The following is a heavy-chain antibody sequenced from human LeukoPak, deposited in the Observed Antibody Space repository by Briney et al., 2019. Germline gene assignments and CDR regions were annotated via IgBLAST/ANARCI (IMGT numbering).Heavy chain of an antibody. V-gene: IGHV4-59*08. D-gene: IGHD6-13*01. CDR2: IYYSGST. J-gene: IGHJ4*02. CDR1: GGSISSYY. Sequence: SETLSLTCTVSGGSISSYYWSWIRQPPGKGLEWIGYIYYSGSTNYNPSLKSRVTISVDTSKNQFSLKLSSVTAADTAVYYCARGIAAAGTLTFDYWGQGTLVTVSS. CDR3: ARGIAAAGTLTFDY.